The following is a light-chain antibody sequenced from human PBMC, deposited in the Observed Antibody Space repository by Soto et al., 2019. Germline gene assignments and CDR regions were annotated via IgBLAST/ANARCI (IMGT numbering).Light chain of an antibody. CDR3: QQYNSYFT. CDR1: QSISSW. J-gene: IGKJ2*01. CDR2: DAS. V-gene: IGKV1-5*01. Sequence: DIQMTQSPSTLSASVGDRVTITCRASQSISSWLAWYQQKPGKAPKLLIYDASSLEIGVPSRFSGSGSGTEFTLTISSLQPDDFATYDCQQYNSYFTFGQGTKLEIK.